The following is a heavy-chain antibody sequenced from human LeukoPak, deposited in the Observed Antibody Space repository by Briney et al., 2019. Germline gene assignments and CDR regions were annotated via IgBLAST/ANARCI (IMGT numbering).Heavy chain of an antibody. CDR3: ARDLMVRGPMDV. J-gene: IGHJ6*03. CDR1: GYTFTSYG. V-gene: IGHV1-18*01. Sequence: GASVKVSCKASGYTFTSYGISWVRQAPGQGLEWMGWISAYNGNTNYAQNFQGRVTMTRDTSINTAYMELSRLRSDDTAVYYCARDLMVRGPMDVWGKGTTVTVSS. D-gene: IGHD3-10*01. CDR2: ISAYNGNT.